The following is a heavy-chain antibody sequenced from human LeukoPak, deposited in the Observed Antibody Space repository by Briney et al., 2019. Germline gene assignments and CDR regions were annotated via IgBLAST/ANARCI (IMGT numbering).Heavy chain of an antibody. CDR1: GDSISSYY. CDR3: ARHGSRILKY. D-gene: IGHD2-15*01. V-gene: IGHV4-59*01. J-gene: IGHJ4*02. Sequence: SETLSLTCTVSGDSISSYYWSWIRQPPGKGLEWIGYLSYSGSTNYNPSLKSRVTISVDTSKNQFSLQLSSVTAADTAVYYCARHGSRILKYWGQGTLVTVSS. CDR2: LSYSGST.